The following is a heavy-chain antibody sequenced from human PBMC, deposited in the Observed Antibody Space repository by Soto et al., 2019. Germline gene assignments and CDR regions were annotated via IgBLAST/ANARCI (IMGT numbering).Heavy chain of an antibody. V-gene: IGHV4-59*08. Sequence: SETLSLTCTVSGGSITSYYWNWIRQPPGKGLEWIAYIHHSGNTNYNPSLKSLVTISVDTSKNQFSLELTSVTAADTAVYYCARQVRRGLRYLFDPWGQGTLVTVSS. J-gene: IGHJ5*02. CDR2: IHHSGNT. D-gene: IGHD4-17*01. CDR3: ARQVRRGLRYLFDP. CDR1: GGSITSYY.